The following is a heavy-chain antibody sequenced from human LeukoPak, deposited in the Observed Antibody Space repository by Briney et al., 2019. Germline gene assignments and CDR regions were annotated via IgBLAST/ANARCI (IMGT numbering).Heavy chain of an antibody. V-gene: IGHV3-23*01. J-gene: IGHJ6*04. CDR3: AKDHSWDSWGYV. Sequence: GGSLRLSCAASGFTFSSYAMSWVRQAPGKGLEWVSTISGSGDSTYYADSVKGRFTISRDISKNMLYLQMNSLRAEDTAVYYCAKDHSWDSWGYVWGKGTTVTVSS. CDR2: ISGSGDST. D-gene: IGHD7-27*01. CDR1: GFTFSSYA.